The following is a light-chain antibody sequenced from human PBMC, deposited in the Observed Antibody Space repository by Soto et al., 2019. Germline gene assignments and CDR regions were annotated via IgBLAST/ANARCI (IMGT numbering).Light chain of an antibody. J-gene: IGKJ1*01. CDR3: QQNAITPPCT. Sequence: QLTQSPSSLSASVGDRVIITCRASQSVSRSLNWYQQKPGQPPKLLLYAASTLHSGVLSRFSCSGSGTEFTLTISSLQPEDFANYSCQQNAITPPCTFGQGTKGEVK. CDR1: QSVSRS. CDR2: AAS. V-gene: IGKV1-39*01.